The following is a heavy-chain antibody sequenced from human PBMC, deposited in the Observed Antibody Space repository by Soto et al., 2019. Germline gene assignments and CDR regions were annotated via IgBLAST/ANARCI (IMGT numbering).Heavy chain of an antibody. CDR1: GFTFSAYA. Sequence: EVQLLESGGGLVQPGGSLRLSCAASGFTFSAYAMCWVRQAPGTGLEWVSTIHGGGGATHYADSVKGRFTISRDDSKNTLYAQMNSLRAEDTAVYYCAKFEGNPMEYWDLDFWGRGTLVTVSS. CDR2: IHGGGGAT. CDR3: AKFEGNPMEYWDLDF. V-gene: IGHV3-23*01. D-gene: IGHD1-1*01. J-gene: IGHJ2*01.